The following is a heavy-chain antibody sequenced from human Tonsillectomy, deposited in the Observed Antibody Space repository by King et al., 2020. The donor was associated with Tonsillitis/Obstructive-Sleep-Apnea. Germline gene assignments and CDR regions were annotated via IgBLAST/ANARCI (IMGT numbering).Heavy chain of an antibody. CDR2: ISSSSSYI. CDR1: GFTFTSYS. CDR3: ARESGPGAGNWEY. Sequence: VQLVESGGGLVKPGGSLRLSCAASGFTFTSYSINWVRQAPGKGLEWVSSISSSSSYIYYADSLKGRFTISRDNAKNSLYLQMNSLRAEDTAVYYWARESGPGAGNWEYWGQGTLGTGSS. V-gene: IGHV3-21*01. D-gene: IGHD4-23*01. J-gene: IGHJ4*02.